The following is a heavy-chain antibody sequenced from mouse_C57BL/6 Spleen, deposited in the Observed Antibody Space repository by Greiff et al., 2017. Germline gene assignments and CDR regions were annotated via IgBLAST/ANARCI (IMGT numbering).Heavy chain of an antibody. V-gene: IGHV1-64*01. J-gene: IGHJ2*01. CDR2: IHPNSGST. D-gene: IGHD1-1*02. Sequence: QVQLQQPGAELVKPGASVQLSCKASGYTFTSYWMHWVKQRPGQGLEWIGMIHPNSGSTNYNEKFKSKATLTVDKSSSTAYMQLSSLTSEDSAVYYCAREKVLSFDYWGQGTTLTVSS. CDR3: AREKVLSFDY. CDR1: GYTFTSYW.